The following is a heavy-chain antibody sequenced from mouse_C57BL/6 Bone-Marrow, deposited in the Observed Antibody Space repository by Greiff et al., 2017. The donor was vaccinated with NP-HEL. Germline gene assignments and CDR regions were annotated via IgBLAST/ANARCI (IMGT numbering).Heavy chain of an antibody. V-gene: IGHV14-4*01. CDR2: IDPENGDT. J-gene: IGHJ3*01. CDR3: TTGWLLAWFAY. Sequence: EVKLMESGAELVRPGASVKLSCTASGFNIKDDYMHWVKQRPEQGLEWIGWIDPENGDTEYASKFQGKATITADTSSNTAYLQLSSLTSEDTAVYYCTTGWLLAWFAYWGQGTLVTVSA. CDR1: GFNIKDDY. D-gene: IGHD2-3*01.